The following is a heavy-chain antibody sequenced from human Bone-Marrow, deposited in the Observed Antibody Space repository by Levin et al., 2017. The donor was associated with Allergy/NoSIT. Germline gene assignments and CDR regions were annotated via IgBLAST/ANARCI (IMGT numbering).Heavy chain of an antibody. CDR1: GYTFTGYY. CDR3: AKSYSGSGSPSR. J-gene: IGHJ4*02. CDR2: INPKSGGT. Sequence: GESLKISCKASGYTFTGYYIHWVRQAPGQGLEWMGWINPKSGGTDYAQKFQGRVTVTRDTSITTVYMELSRLRSDDTALYYCAKSYSGSGSPSRWGQGTLVTVSS. D-gene: IGHD3-10*01. V-gene: IGHV1-2*02.